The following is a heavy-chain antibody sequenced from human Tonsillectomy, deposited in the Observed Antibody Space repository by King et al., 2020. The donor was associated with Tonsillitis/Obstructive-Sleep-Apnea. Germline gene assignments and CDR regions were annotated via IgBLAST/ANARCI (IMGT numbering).Heavy chain of an antibody. V-gene: IGHV3-30*02. CDR1: GFTFSNYD. Sequence: VQLVESGGGVVQPGRSLRLSCAAAGFTFSNYDMHWVRQAPGKGREWVAFIRYDGRDKYYGDSVKGRFTISRDNSKKTLYLQMNSLRAEDTAVYSCAKDRAAYSGYDSIWFDPWGQGTLVTVSS. CDR2: IRYDGRDK. D-gene: IGHD5-12*01. CDR3: AKDRAAYSGYDSIWFDP. J-gene: IGHJ5*02.